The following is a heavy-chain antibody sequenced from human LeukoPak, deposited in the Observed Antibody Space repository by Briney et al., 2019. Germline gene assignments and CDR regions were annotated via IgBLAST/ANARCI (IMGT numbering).Heavy chain of an antibody. CDR2: ISSSGSTI. D-gene: IGHD1-14*01. V-gene: IGHV3-11*01. J-gene: IGHJ4*02. Sequence: GGSLRLSCAASRFTFSDYYMSWIRQAPGKGLEWVSYISSSGSTIYYADSVKGRFTISRDNAKNSLYLQMNSLRAEDTAVCYCARAESNGEPGYWGQGTLVTVSS. CDR3: ARAESNGEPGY. CDR1: RFTFSDYY.